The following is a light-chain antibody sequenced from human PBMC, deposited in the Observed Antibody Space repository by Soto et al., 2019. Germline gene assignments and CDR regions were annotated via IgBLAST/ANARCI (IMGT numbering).Light chain of an antibody. CDR3: ASSPTNTPLWV. CDR1: SSDVGSYNY. J-gene: IGLJ3*02. CDR2: EVS. Sequence: QSVLTQPASVSGSPGQSITISCTGTSSDVGSYNYVSWYQHHPGKAPKLLIFEVSNRPSGVSDRFSASKSGNTASLTISGLQLEDEADYYCASSPTNTPLWVLGGGTKVTVL. V-gene: IGLV2-14*01.